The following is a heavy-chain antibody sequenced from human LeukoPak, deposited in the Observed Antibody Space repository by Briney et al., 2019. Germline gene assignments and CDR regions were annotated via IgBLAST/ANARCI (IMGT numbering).Heavy chain of an antibody. D-gene: IGHD6-13*01. CDR2: ISAYNGNT. J-gene: IGHJ3*02. CDR1: GYTFTSYG. Sequence: ASVKVSCKASGYTFTSYGISWVRQAPGQGLEWMGWISAYNGNTNYAQKLQGRVTMTTDTSTSTAYMELRSLRSDDTAVYYCARERMGPYSSSWYGAFDTWGQGTMVTVSS. CDR3: ARERMGPYSSSWYGAFDT. V-gene: IGHV1-18*01.